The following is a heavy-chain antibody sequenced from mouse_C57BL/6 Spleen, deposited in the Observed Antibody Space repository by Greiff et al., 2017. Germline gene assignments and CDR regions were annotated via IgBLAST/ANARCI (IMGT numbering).Heavy chain of an antibody. Sequence: QVHVKQSGAELARPGASVKLSCKASGYTFTSYGISWVKQRTGQGLEWIGEIYPRSGNTYYNEKFKGKATLTADKSSITEYMELRSLTSEDSAVYFCALLTPSYWGQGTLVTVSA. J-gene: IGHJ3*01. CDR1: GYTFTSYG. CDR2: IYPRSGNT. D-gene: IGHD1-3*01. V-gene: IGHV1-81*01. CDR3: ALLTPSY.